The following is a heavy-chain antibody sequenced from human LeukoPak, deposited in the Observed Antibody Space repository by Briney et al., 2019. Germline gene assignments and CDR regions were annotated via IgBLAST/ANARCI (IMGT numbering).Heavy chain of an antibody. V-gene: IGHV3-30*18. CDR3: AKDLGYYYGSGSYPRIYYYYGMDV. CDR2: ISYDGSNK. Sequence: GRSLRLTCAASGFTFSSYGMHWVRQAPGKGLEWVAVISYDGSNKYYADSVKGRFTISRDNSKNTLYLQMNSLRAEDTAVYYCAKDLGYYYGSGSYPRIYYYYGMDVWGQGTTVTVSS. CDR1: GFTFSSYG. D-gene: IGHD3-10*01. J-gene: IGHJ6*02.